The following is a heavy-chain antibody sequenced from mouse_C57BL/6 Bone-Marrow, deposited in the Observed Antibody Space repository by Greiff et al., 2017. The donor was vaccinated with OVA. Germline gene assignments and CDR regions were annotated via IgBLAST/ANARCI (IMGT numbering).Heavy chain of an antibody. CDR2: INPYNGGT. V-gene: IGHV1-19*01. D-gene: IGHD1-1*01. Sequence: VHVKQSGPVLVKPGASVKMSCKASGYTFTDYYMNWVKQSHGKSLEWIGVINPYNGGTSYNQKFKGKATLTVDKSSSTAYMELNSLTSEDSAVYYCARLLRYCYAMDYWGQGTSVTVSS. CDR3: ARLLRYCYAMDY. CDR1: GYTFTDYY. J-gene: IGHJ4*01.